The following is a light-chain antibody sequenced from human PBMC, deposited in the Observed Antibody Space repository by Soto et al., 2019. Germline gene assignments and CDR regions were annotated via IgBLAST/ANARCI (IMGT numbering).Light chain of an antibody. CDR3: QQYGSAPTWT. Sequence: EIVLTQSPGTLSLSPGERATLSCRASQSVHSNYLAWYQQKPAQAPRLLIYGASTRATGIPDRFDGSGSGTDFTLTISRLDPEDFAVYYCQQYGSAPTWTFGQGTKVEIK. CDR2: GAS. CDR1: QSVHSNY. V-gene: IGKV3-20*01. J-gene: IGKJ1*01.